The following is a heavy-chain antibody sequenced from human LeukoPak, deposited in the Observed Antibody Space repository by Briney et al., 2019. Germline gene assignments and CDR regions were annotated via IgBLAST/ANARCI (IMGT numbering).Heavy chain of an antibody. D-gene: IGHD3-10*01. CDR2: FDPEDGET. Sequence: ASVKVSCKASGYTFTGYYMHWVRQAPGKGLEWMGGFDPEDGETIYAQKFQGRVTMTEDTSTDTAYMELSSLRSEDTAVYYCATGVITMVRGVTNWFDPWGQGTLVTVSS. J-gene: IGHJ5*02. V-gene: IGHV1-24*01. CDR3: ATGVITMVRGVTNWFDP. CDR1: GYTFTGYY.